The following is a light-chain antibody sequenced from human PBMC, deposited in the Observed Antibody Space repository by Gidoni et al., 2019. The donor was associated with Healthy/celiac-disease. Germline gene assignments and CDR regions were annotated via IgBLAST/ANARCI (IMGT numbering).Light chain of an antibody. CDR2: KDR. CDR1: VLAKKY. Sequence: SYELTQPSSVSVSPGQTARITCSGDVLAKKYARWFQQKPAQAPVLVIYKDRERPQGNPERFSGSRSGTPATLTISGAQVEDDADYYCYSAADNLGVFGGGTKLTVL. J-gene: IGLJ3*02. CDR3: YSAADNLGV. V-gene: IGLV3-27*01.